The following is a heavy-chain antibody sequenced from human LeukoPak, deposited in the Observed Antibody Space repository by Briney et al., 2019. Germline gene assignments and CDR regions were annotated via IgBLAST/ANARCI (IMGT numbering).Heavy chain of an antibody. D-gene: IGHD3-3*01. J-gene: IGHJ5*02. V-gene: IGHV4-59*02. CDR1: GASVSNYY. CDR3: PGRPIARGFGVDNWFDP. CDR2: IYYSGST. Sequence: SETLSLTCTVSGASVSNYYWNWIRQPPGKGLEWIGCIYYSGSTNYNPSLMSRVTISVDTSKNQFSLKLSSLTAAETAVYFCPGRPIARGFGVDNWFDPWGQGTLVTVSS.